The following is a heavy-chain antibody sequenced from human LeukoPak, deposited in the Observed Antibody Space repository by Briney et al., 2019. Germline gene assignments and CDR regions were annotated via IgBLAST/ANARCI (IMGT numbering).Heavy chain of an antibody. J-gene: IGHJ6*03. V-gene: IGHV3-74*01. CDR3: ARQYGTSNYYYYMDV. CDR1: GFTFSSYW. Sequence: GGSLRLSCAASGFTFSSYWMHWVRQAPGKGLVWVSRINSDGSSTSYADSVKGRFTISRDNAKNTLYLQMNSLRAEDTAVYYCARQYGTSNYYYYMDVWGKGTTVTISS. D-gene: IGHD1-1*01. CDR2: INSDGSST.